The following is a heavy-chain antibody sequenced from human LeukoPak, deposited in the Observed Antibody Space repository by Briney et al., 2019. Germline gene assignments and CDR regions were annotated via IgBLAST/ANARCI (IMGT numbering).Heavy chain of an antibody. CDR3: ARVRGPTLKTCYMDV. CDR1: GFTFTEYS. V-gene: IGHV3-48*04. J-gene: IGHJ6*03. D-gene: IGHD3-10*01. Sequence: GGSLRLSCAASGFTFTEYSIIWVRQAPGKGLEWVSFISDISDRSSTIHYADSVKGRFTISRDNAERSVYLQMNSLRADDTAVYYCARVRGPTLKTCYMDVWGTGTTVTISS. CDR2: ISDRSSTI.